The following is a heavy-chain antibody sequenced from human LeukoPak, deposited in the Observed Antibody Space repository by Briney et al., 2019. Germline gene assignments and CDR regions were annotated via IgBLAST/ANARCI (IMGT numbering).Heavy chain of an antibody. V-gene: IGHV4-39*07. CDR3: ARDRFEDDAFDI. J-gene: IGHJ3*02. Sequence: SETLSLTCTVSGGSISSSSYYWGWIRQPPGKGLEWIGSIYYSGSTYYNPSLKSRVTMSVDTSKNQFSLKLSSVTAADTTVYYCARDRFEDDAFDIWGQGTMVTVSS. D-gene: IGHD3-9*01. CDR1: GGSISSSSYY. CDR2: IYYSGST.